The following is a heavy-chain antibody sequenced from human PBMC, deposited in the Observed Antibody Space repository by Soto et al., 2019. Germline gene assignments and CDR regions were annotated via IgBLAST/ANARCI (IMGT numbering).Heavy chain of an antibody. V-gene: IGHV4-59*01. CDR1: GGSISSFY. J-gene: IGHJ5*02. CDR2: IYYSGST. CDR3: ARDGGGSYFSFSNWFDP. D-gene: IGHD1-26*01. Sequence: SETLSLTCTVSGGSISSFYWSWIRQPPGKGLEWIGYIYYSGSTNYNPSLKSRVTISVDTSKNQFSLKLSSVTAADTAVYYCARDGGGSYFSFSNWFDPWGQGTLVTVSS.